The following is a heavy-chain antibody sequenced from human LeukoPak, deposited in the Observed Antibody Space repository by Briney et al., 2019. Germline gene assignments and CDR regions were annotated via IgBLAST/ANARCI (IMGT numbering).Heavy chain of an antibody. CDR3: ARGADGFDP. J-gene: IGHJ5*02. CDR2: IGKAGDT. Sequence: GGSLSLSCAASGFTFSNYDMHWVRQATGKGLGWVSGIGKAGDTYYLDSVKGRFTISRENAENSLYLQMNSLRAGDTAVYYCARGADGFDPWGQGTLVTVSS. D-gene: IGHD5-24*01. V-gene: IGHV3-13*01. CDR1: GFTFSNYD.